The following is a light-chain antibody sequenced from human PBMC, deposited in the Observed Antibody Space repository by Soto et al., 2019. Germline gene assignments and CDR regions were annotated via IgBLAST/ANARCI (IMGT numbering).Light chain of an antibody. J-gene: IGKJ1*01. V-gene: IGKV3-20*01. Sequence: EIVLTQSPGTLSLSPGERATLSCRASQSVSISYLAWYQQKPGQAPRLLIYGASSRATGIPDRFSGSGSGTDFTLTISRLEPEDFPVYYCQQYGSSPWTFGQGTKVEIK. CDR2: GAS. CDR1: QSVSISY. CDR3: QQYGSSPWT.